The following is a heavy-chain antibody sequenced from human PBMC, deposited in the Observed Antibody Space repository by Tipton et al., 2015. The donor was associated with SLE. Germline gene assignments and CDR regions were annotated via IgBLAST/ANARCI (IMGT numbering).Heavy chain of an antibody. J-gene: IGHJ4*02. CDR3: ASYVLRYFDWSFDY. D-gene: IGHD3-9*01. Sequence: TLSLTCTVSGGSISSSSYYWSWIRQPPGKGLEWIGEINHSGSTNYNPSLKSRVTISVDTSKNQFSLKLSSVTAADTAVYYCASYVLRYFDWSFDYWGQGTLVTVSS. V-gene: IGHV4-39*07. CDR2: INHSGST. CDR1: GGSISSSSYY.